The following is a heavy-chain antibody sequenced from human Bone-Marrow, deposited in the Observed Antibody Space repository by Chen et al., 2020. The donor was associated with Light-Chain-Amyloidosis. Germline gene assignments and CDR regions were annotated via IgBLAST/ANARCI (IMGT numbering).Heavy chain of an antibody. Sequence: SLRPSXXXPGFMFDDYAMHRVRQAPGKGLEWVSGISWNSGGIRYADSVKGRFTISRDNAKNSXFLQXNXLXXXXXXXXYCXXXPPLYYDTTDYDAFDIWGQGTMVNVSS. CDR1: GFMFDDYA. CDR3: XXXPPLYYDTTDYDAFDI. CDR2: ISWNSGGI. J-gene: IGHJ3*02. D-gene: IGHD3-22*01. V-gene: IGHV3-9*01.